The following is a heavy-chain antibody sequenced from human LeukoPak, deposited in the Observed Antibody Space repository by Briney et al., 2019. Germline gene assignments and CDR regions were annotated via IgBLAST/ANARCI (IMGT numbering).Heavy chain of an antibody. CDR1: GGSISSYY. D-gene: IGHD5-18*01. CDR3: ARASSLYSYGFDY. Sequence: PSETLSLTCTVSGGSISSYYWSWIRQPPGKGLEGIGYIYYSGSTNYNPSRKSRVTISVDTSKNQFSLKLSSVTAADTAVYYCARASSLYSYGFDYWGQGTLVTVSS. J-gene: IGHJ4*02. CDR2: IYYSGST. V-gene: IGHV4-59*01.